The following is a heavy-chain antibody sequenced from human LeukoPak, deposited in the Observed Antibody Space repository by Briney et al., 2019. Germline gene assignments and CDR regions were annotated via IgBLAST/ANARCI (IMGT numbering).Heavy chain of an antibody. CDR2: IKSKTDGGTT. J-gene: IGHJ4*02. CDR1: GFTFSNAW. Sequence: GGSLRLSCAASGFTFSNAWMSWVRQAPGKALEWVGRIKSKTDGGTTDYAAPVKGRFTISRDDSKNTLYLQMNSLKTEDTAVYYCTTDSTVTTFDYWGQGTLVTVSS. D-gene: IGHD4-17*01. V-gene: IGHV3-15*01. CDR3: TTDSTVTTFDY.